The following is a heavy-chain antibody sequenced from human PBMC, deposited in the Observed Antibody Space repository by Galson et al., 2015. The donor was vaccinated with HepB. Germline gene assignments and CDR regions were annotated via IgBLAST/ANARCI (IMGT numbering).Heavy chain of an antibody. CDR1: GFTFSSYG. CDR2: ISYDGSNK. J-gene: IGHJ4*02. Sequence: SLRLSCAASGFTFSSYGMHWVRQAPGKGLEWVAVISYDGSNKYYADSVKGRFTISRDNSKNTLYLQMNSLRAEDTAVYYCAKGGERATVTTTLGLGNFDYWGQGTLVTVSS. V-gene: IGHV3-30*18. CDR3: AKGGERATVTTTLGLGNFDY. D-gene: IGHD4-17*01.